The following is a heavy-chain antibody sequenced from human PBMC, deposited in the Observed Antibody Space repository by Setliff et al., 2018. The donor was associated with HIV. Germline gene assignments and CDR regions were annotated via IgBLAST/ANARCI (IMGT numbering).Heavy chain of an antibody. CDR2: IYTSGSP. J-gene: IGHJ4*02. V-gene: IGHV4-61*09. Sequence: PSETLSLTCSVSGGSVNSGNYHWAWIRQPAGKGLEWIGHIYTSGSPHYKSSLTSRLTISLDTSRNQFSLKLTSVTAADSATYYCARRVYNSAWSLDYWGQGTLVTVSS. D-gene: IGHD6-19*01. CDR1: GGSVNSGNYH. CDR3: ARRVYNSAWSLDY.